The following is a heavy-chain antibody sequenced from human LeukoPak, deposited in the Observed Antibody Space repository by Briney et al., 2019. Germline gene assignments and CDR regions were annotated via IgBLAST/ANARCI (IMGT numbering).Heavy chain of an antibody. V-gene: IGHV4-34*01. Sequence: SETLSLTCAGYGGSFSGYYWSRIRQPPGKGLEWIGEINHSGSTNYNPSLKSRVTISVDTSKNQFSLKLSSVTAADTAVYYCAAVAGDIGYYFDYWGQGTLVTVSS. D-gene: IGHD6-19*01. J-gene: IGHJ4*02. CDR2: INHSGST. CDR1: GGSFSGYY. CDR3: AAVAGDIGYYFDY.